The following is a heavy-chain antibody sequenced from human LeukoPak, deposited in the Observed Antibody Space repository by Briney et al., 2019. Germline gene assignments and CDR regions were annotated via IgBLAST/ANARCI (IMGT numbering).Heavy chain of an antibody. V-gene: IGHV3-23*01. Sequence: GGSLRLSCAASGFTFSSYAMNWVRQAPGKGLEWVSTIGGSGATTYYADSVRGRFTISRDNSNNTLYLQMNSLRAEDTAVYYCARARSSYGYGDAFDIWGQGTMVTVSS. CDR1: GFTFSSYA. J-gene: IGHJ3*02. CDR3: ARARSSYGYGDAFDI. D-gene: IGHD5-18*01. CDR2: IGGSGATT.